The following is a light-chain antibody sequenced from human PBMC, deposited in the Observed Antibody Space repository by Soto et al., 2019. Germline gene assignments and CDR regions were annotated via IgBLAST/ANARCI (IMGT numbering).Light chain of an antibody. Sequence: EIQMTQSPSSVSASVGERGTMTCRAIQGISTWLAWYQQKAGKAPNLLIYGASNLHSGVPSRFSGSGSGTNFTLTISSLQPEDFATYYCQQANSFPITFGQGTRLEIK. CDR1: QGISTW. CDR3: QQANSFPIT. CDR2: GAS. V-gene: IGKV1-12*01. J-gene: IGKJ5*01.